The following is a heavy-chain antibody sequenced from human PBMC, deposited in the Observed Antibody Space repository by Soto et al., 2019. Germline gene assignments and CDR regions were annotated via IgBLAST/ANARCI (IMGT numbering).Heavy chain of an antibody. CDR3: ASGSGSSYGMDV. V-gene: IGHV3-21*01. CDR2: ISSSSSYI. CDR1: GFTFSSYS. Sequence: EVQLVESGGGLVKPGGSLRLSCAASGFTFSSYSMNWVRQAPGKGLEWVSSISSSSSYIYYADSVKGRFTISRDNAKNSLYLQMNSLRAEDTAVYYCASGSGSSYGMDVWGQGTTVTVSS. J-gene: IGHJ6*02. D-gene: IGHD3-10*01.